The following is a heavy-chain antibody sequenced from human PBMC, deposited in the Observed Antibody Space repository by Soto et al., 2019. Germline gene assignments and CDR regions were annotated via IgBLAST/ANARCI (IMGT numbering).Heavy chain of an antibody. V-gene: IGHV3-30*18. CDR1: GFRFSDYG. J-gene: IGHJ4*02. CDR2: MSFDGTYK. D-gene: IGHD1-1*01. CDR3: AKDRRDGEYNSVYDF. Sequence: QVQLAESGGGVVQPGGSLRLSCVGSGFRFSDYGMHWVRQAPGKGLEWVAMMSFDGTYKYYADSVKGRFIISRDNSKNTMYLKMTSLRAEDTAVYYCAKDRRDGEYNSVYDFWGQGTLVTVSS.